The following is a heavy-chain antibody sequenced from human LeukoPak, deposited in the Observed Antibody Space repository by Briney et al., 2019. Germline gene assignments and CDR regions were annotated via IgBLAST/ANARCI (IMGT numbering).Heavy chain of an antibody. CDR1: GYTFIEYY. CDR2: INPNSGGT. D-gene: IGHD3-10*01. Sequence: ASVKVSCKVSGYTFIEYYIHWVPQAPGQGLEWMGWINPNSGGTNYAPNFQGRVTMTRDTYISTAQMELTSLRSDDTAVYYCARAGTRGRITMGAYWGQGTLVTVSS. V-gene: IGHV1-2*02. J-gene: IGHJ4*02. CDR3: ARAGTRGRITMGAY.